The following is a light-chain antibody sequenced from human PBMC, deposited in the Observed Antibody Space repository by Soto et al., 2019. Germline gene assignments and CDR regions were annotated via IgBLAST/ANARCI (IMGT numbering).Light chain of an antibody. CDR1: SSDVGAYNY. V-gene: IGLV2-11*01. J-gene: IGLJ3*02. Sequence: QSALTQPHSVSGSPGQSVTISCTGNSSDVGAYNYVSWYQQHPGKAPKFMIYAVTRRPSGVPDRFSGSKSGNTASLTISGLQAGDEADYYCCSYAGRYTWVFGGGTKFTVL. CDR3: CSYAGRYTWV. CDR2: AVT.